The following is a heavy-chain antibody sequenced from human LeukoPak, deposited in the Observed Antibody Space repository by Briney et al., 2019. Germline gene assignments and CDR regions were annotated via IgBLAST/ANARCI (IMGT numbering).Heavy chain of an antibody. J-gene: IGHJ6*02. CDR2: ISWNSGSI. Sequence: PGGSLRLSCAASGFTFDDYAMHWVRQAPGKGLEWVSGISWNSGSIGYADSVKGRFTISRDNAKNSLYLQMNSLRAEDTALYYCAKDATPETYYYYGMDVWGRGTTVTVSS. CDR1: GFTFDDYA. V-gene: IGHV3-9*01. CDR3: AKDATPETYYYYGMDV.